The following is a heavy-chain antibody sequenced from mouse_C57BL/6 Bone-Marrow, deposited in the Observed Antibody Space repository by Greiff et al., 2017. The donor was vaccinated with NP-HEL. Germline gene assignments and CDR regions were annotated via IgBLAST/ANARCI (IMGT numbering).Heavy chain of an antibody. V-gene: IGHV1-64*01. J-gene: IGHJ4*01. D-gene: IGHD2-3*01. CDR2: IHPNSGST. CDR3: ARPGYYRGYAMDY. CDR1: GYTFTSYW. Sequence: QVQLQQPGAELVKPGASVKLSCKASGYTFTSYWMNWVKQRPGQGLEWIGMIHPNSGSTNYNEKFKSKATLTVDKSSSTAYMQLSSLTSEDSAVYYCARPGYYRGYAMDYWGQGTSVTVSS.